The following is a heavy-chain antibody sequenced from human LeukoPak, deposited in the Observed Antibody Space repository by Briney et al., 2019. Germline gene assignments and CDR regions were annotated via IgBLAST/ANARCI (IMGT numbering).Heavy chain of an antibody. D-gene: IGHD3-10*01. Sequence: GASVKVSCKASGYTFTSYDIKWVRQAPGQGLEWMGWINPNSGGTNYAQKFQGRVTMTRDTSISTAYMELSRLRSDDTAVYYCARVPKIYGSGSYYSVGNWFDPWGQGTLVTVSS. J-gene: IGHJ5*02. CDR2: INPNSGGT. CDR3: ARVPKIYGSGSYYSVGNWFDP. V-gene: IGHV1-2*02. CDR1: GYTFTSYD.